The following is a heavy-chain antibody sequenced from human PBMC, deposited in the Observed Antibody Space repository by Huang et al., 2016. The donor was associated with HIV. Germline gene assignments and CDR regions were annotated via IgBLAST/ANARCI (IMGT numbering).Heavy chain of an antibody. V-gene: IGHV3-7*01. CDR3: ATKTAGMDI. CDR2: IKQDETEK. Sequence: VESGGRSVQPGGSIRLSCVGSTFTFGAYWMSGVRQRPGKGLGGVANIKQDETEKYYVDSVKGLFNIARDNAKKVLFLEMDALRVEDTAIYFCATKTAGMDIWGQGTTVIVSS. J-gene: IGHJ6*02. CDR1: TFTFGAYW.